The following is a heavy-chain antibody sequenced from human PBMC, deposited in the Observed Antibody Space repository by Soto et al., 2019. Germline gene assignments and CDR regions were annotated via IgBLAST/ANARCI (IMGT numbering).Heavy chain of an antibody. CDR3: AREGGPATTEYRGYYYYYGMDV. CDR1: GFTFSSYS. CDR2: ISSSSSTI. D-gene: IGHD5-12*01. J-gene: IGHJ6*02. Sequence: GGSLRLSCAASGFTFSSYSMNWVRQAPGKGLEWVSYISSSSSTIYYADSVKGRFTISRDNAKNSLYLQMNSLRDEDTAVYYCAREGGPATTEYRGYYYYYGMDVWGQGTTVTVSS. V-gene: IGHV3-48*02.